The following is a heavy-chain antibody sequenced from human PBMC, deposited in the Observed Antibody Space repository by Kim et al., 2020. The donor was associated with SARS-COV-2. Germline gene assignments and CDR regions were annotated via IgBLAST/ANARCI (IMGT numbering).Heavy chain of an antibody. CDR2: T. Sequence: TNYAQKFQDRVTITRDRSMSTAYMELSSLRSEDTAMYYCARSGSLVLFDIWGQGTMVTVSS. CDR3: ARSGSLVLFDI. V-gene: IGHV1-45*02. D-gene: IGHD2-21*01. J-gene: IGHJ3*02.